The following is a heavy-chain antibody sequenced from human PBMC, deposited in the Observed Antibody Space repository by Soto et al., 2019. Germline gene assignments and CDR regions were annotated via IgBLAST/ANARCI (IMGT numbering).Heavy chain of an antibody. CDR3: ARAAAADY. CDR2: VYYTGIT. D-gene: IGHD6-13*01. V-gene: IGHV4-59*01. J-gene: IGHJ4*02. Sequence: PSETLSLTCTVSGGSITYYNWGWIRQPPGKGLEWIGNVYYTGITHSNPSLKSRVSMSVDTSKNQFSLKLSSVTTADTAVYCCARAAAADYWGQGTLVTVSS. CDR1: GGSITYYN.